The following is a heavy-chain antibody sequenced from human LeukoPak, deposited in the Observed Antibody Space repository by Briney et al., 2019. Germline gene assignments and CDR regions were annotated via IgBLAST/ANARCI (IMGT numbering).Heavy chain of an antibody. J-gene: IGHJ4*02. CDR1: GYTFTSYY. Sequence: ASVKVSCKASGYTFTSYYMHWVRQAPGQGLEWMGIINPSGGSTSYAQKFQGRVTMTRGTSTSTVYMGLSSLRSEDTAVYSCPRGDVPATAIPVAYWGQGTLVTVSS. D-gene: IGHD2-2*01. V-gene: IGHV1-46*01. CDR3: PRGDVPATAIPVAY. CDR2: INPSGGST.